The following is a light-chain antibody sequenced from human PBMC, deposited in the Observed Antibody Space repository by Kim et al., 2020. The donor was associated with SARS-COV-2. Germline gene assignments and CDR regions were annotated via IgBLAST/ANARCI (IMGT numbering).Light chain of an antibody. CDR1: SGDVGGYNY. CDR2: DVS. V-gene: IGLV2-11*01. Sequence: QSALTQPRSVSGSPGQSVTISCTGTSGDVGGYNYVSWYQQHPGKAPKLMIYDVSKRPSGVPDRFSGSKSGNTASLTISGLQAEDEADYYCCSYAGSYRVVFGGGTQLTVL. CDR3: CSYAGSYRVV. J-gene: IGLJ2*01.